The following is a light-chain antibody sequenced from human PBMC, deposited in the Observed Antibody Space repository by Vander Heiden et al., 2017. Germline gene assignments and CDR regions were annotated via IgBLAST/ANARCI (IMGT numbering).Light chain of an antibody. CDR3: SSYTSSSTPWV. J-gene: IGLJ3*02. Sequence: QSALTQPASVSGSPGQSITISCTGPSSDVGGYNYDSWYQQHPGKAPKLMIYNVSNRPAGVSNRLSGSKSGNTASLTISGLQAEDEADYYCSSYTSSSTPWVFGGGTKLTVL. V-gene: IGLV2-14*01. CDR1: SSDVGGYNY. CDR2: NVS.